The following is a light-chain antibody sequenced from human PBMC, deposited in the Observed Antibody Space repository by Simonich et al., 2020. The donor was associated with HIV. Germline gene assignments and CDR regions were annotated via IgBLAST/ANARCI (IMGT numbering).Light chain of an antibody. Sequence: DIVMTQSPDSLAVSLGERAIINCKSSQSVLSSSNNNTYLAWYQQNPGQPPKLLIYWASTRESGVPDRFSGSGSGTDFTLTISSLQAEDLAVYYCQQYYDTPYTFGQGTKLEIK. CDR2: WAS. J-gene: IGKJ2*01. CDR3: QQYYDTPYT. V-gene: IGKV4-1*01. CDR1: QSVLSSSNNNTY.